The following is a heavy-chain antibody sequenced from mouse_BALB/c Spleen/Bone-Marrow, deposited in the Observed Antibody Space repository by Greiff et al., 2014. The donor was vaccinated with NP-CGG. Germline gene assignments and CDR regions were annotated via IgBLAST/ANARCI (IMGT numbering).Heavy chain of an antibody. CDR1: GFAFSGYD. CDR3: ARQRGYAYAMDY. CDR2: ISSGGINT. V-gene: IGHV5-12-1*01. D-gene: IGHD2-2*01. J-gene: IGHJ4*01. Sequence: VQLQQPGGGLVKPGGSLKLSCAASGFAFSGYDMSWVRQTPEKRLEWVAYISSGGINTYYPDSVKGRFTISGDNAKNTLYLQMNRLKSEDTAMYYCARQRGYAYAMDYWGQGTSVTVSS.